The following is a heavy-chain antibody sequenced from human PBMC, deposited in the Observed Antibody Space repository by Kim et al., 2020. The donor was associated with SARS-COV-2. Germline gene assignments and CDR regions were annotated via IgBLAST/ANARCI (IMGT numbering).Heavy chain of an antibody. CDR3: ARASNYVWGSYRT. Sequence: YADSVKSRFTISRDNAKNTLYLQMNSLRAEDTAVYYCARASNYVWGSYRTWGQGTLVTVSS. D-gene: IGHD3-16*02. J-gene: IGHJ5*02. V-gene: IGHV3-74*01.